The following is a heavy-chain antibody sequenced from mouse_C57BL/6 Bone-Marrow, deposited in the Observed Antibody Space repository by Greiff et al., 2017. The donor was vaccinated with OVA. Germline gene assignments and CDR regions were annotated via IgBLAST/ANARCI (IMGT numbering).Heavy chain of an antibody. CDR2: IWSGGST. CDR1: GFSLTSYG. V-gene: IGHV2-2*01. CDR3: AREDYDYPYWYFDV. J-gene: IGHJ1*03. Sequence: QVQLKQSGPGLVQPSQSLSITCTVSGFSLTSYGVHWVRQSPGKGLEWLGVIWSGGSTDYNAAFISRLSISKDNSKSQVFFKMNSLQADDTAIYYCAREDYDYPYWYFDVWGTGTTVTVSS. D-gene: IGHD2-4*01.